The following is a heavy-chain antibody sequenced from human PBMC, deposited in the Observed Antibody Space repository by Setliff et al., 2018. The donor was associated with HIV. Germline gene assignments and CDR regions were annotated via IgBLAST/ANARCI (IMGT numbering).Heavy chain of an antibody. CDR2: INHSGST. Sequence: SETLSLTCADYGGSFSGYYWSWIRQPPGKGLEWIGEINHSGSTNYNPSLKSRVTISVDTSKNQFSLKLSSVTAADTAVYYCARRAGSDYFTRFDYWGQGTLVTVSS. CDR1: GGSFSGYY. CDR3: ARRAGSDYFTRFDY. J-gene: IGHJ4*02. D-gene: IGHD3-10*01. V-gene: IGHV4-34*01.